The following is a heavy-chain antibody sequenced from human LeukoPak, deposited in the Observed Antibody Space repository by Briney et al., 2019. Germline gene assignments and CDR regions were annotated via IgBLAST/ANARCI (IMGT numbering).Heavy chain of an antibody. CDR1: GSTFSSYA. CDR2: ISYDGSNK. V-gene: IGHV3-30-3*01. J-gene: IGHJ6*02. Sequence: GGSLRLSCAASGSTFSSYAMHWVRQAPGKGLEWVAVISYDGSNKYYADSVKGRFTISRDNSKNTLYLQMNSLRSDDTAVYYCARDIVATIMVYYYYGMDVWGQGTTVTVSS. CDR3: ARDIVATIMVYYYYGMDV. D-gene: IGHD5-12*01.